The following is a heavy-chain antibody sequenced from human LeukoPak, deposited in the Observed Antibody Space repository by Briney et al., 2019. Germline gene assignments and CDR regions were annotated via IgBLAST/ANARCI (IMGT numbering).Heavy chain of an antibody. V-gene: IGHV4-34*01. CDR2: INHTGST. J-gene: IGHJ6*03. Sequence: SETLSLTCAVYGGSFSGYYWSWIRQPPGKGLEWIGEINHTGSTNYNPSLKSRVTISVDMSKNQFSLKLSSVTAADTAVYYCAGGLSHGLYYYYYYMDVWGKGTTVTVSS. D-gene: IGHD5-12*01. CDR1: GGSFSGYY. CDR3: AGGLSHGLYYYYYYMDV.